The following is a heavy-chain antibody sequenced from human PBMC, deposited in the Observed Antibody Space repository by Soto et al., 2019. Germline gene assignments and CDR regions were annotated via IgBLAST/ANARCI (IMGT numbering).Heavy chain of an antibody. CDR1: GGSISSTSYY. CDR2: IFYSGST. CDR3: ARHQRNDCSRTSCYTDY. V-gene: IGHV4-39*01. J-gene: IGHJ4*02. Sequence: PSETLSLTCTVSGGSISSTSYYWGWIRQPPGKGLEWIGSIFYSGSTYYDPSLKSRVTISVDTSKNQFSLKLSSVTAADTAVYNWARHQRNDCSRTSCYTDYGGQGTLVTVSA. D-gene: IGHD2-2*01.